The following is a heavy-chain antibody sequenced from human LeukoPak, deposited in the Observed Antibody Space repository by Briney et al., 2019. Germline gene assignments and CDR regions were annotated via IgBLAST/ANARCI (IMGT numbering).Heavy chain of an antibody. CDR1: GFTFSTYA. CDR2: ISGSGGGT. V-gene: IGHV3-23*01. D-gene: IGHD5-18*01. Sequence: PGGSLRLSCAVSGFTFSTYAMSWVRQAPGKGLEWVSLISGSGGGTYYADSVKGRFTISRDNSKNTLYLQTNSLRAEDTAVYYCAKDRRYNYGSDYWGQGTLVTVSS. CDR3: AKDRRYNYGSDY. J-gene: IGHJ4*02.